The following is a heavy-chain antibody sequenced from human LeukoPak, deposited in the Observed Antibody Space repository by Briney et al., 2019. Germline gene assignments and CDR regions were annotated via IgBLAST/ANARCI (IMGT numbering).Heavy chain of an antibody. J-gene: IGHJ3*02. CDR3: AKDKGWLQFDAFDI. V-gene: IGHV3-9*03. D-gene: IGHD5-24*01. CDR1: GFTFDDYA. Sequence: GRSLRLSCAASGFTFDDYAMHWVRQAPGKGLEWVSGISWNSGSIGYADSVKGRFTISRDNAKNSLYLQMNSLRAEDMALYYCAKDKGWLQFDAFDIWGQGTMVTVSS. CDR2: ISWNSGSI.